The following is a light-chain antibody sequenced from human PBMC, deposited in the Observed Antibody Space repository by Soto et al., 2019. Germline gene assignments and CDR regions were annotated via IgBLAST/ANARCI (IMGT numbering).Light chain of an antibody. CDR1: GSNIGAGYD. Sequence: QSVLTQPPSVSGAPGQRVTISCTGSGSNIGAGYDVHWYQQLPGTAPKLLIYGNSNRPSGVPDRFSGSKSGTSASLAITGLQAEDEADYYCQSYDSSLSCVFGTGTKVTVL. J-gene: IGLJ1*01. V-gene: IGLV1-40*01. CDR3: QSYDSSLSCV. CDR2: GNS.